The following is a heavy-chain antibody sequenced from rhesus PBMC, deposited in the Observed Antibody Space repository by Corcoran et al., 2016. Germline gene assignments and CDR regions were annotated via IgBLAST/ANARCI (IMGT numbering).Heavy chain of an antibody. Sequence: QVQLQESGPGLVKPSETLSLPCAVSGGSLSSSHWWSWLRQPTRTGLDWIGYISGSSGSTYYNPSRNSRVTISKVTSKNQFSLKLSSVTAADTAVYYCARDITVAGGRFFDYWGQGVLVTVSS. V-gene: IGHV4S19*01. D-gene: IGHD4-29*01. J-gene: IGHJ4*01. CDR2: ISGSSGST. CDR1: GGSLSSSHW. CDR3: ARDITVAGGRFFDY.